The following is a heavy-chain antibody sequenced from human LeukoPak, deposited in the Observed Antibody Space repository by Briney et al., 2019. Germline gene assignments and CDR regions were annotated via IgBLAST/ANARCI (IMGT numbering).Heavy chain of an antibody. CDR3: ARQTSGYYVDY. J-gene: IGHJ4*02. D-gene: IGHD3-22*01. CDR1: GGSISSSSYY. Sequence: SETLSLTCTASGGSISSSSYYWGWIRQPPGKGLEWVGFIYYSGSTYYNPSLKSRVTISVDTSKNQFSLKLSSVTAADTAVYYCARQTSGYYVDYWGQGSLVTVSS. V-gene: IGHV4-39*01. CDR2: IYYSGST.